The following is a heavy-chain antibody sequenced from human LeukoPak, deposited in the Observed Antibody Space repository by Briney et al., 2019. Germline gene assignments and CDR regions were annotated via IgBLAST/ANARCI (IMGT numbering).Heavy chain of an antibody. Sequence: SGGSLRLSCAASGFTFSSYWMSWVRQAPGKGLEWVANIKQDGSEKKYLDSVKGRFTISRDNAKNSMYLQMNSLRAEDTAVYYCARDEIYYDILTGYRHFDYWGQGTLVTVFS. D-gene: IGHD3-9*01. CDR1: GFTFSSYW. CDR2: IKQDGSEK. V-gene: IGHV3-7*01. J-gene: IGHJ4*02. CDR3: ARDEIYYDILTGYRHFDY.